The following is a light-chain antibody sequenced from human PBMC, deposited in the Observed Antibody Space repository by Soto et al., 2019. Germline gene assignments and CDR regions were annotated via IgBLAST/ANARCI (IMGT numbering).Light chain of an antibody. Sequence: ESMLTQSPGTLSLSPGERATLSCRASQSVSTRYLAWNQQKPGQAPGLLIYGASIRAADIPDRFSGRGSGTDFTLTISRLEPEDFAVYYCHQFGSSPLAFTFGQGTKREI. CDR2: GAS. CDR1: QSVSTRY. CDR3: HQFGSSPLAFT. J-gene: IGKJ2*01. V-gene: IGKV3-20*01.